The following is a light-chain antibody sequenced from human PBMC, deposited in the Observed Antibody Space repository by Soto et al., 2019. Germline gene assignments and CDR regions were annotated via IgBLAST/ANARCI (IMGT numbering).Light chain of an antibody. V-gene: IGLV2-14*01. CDR1: SSDIGSYNY. CDR3: SSYTSSSTLGV. Sequence: QSALAQPASVSGSPGRSITISCTGTSSDIGSYNYVSWYQQHPGKATKLMIYDVSNRPSGVSNRFSGSKSGNTASLTISGLQAEDEADYYCSSYTSSSTLGVFGTGTKVTVL. CDR2: DVS. J-gene: IGLJ1*01.